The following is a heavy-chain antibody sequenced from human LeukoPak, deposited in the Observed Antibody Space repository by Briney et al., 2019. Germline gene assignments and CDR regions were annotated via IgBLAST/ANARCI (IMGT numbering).Heavy chain of an antibody. D-gene: IGHD1-26*01. CDR2: MNPNRGNT. CDR3: ARDSSSGSYYPLDY. V-gene: IGHV1-8*02. J-gene: IGHJ4*02. Sequence: ASVKVSCKASGYTFTSYDINWVRQATGQGLEWMGWMNPNRGNTGYAQKFQGRVTMTRNTSISTAYIELSSLRSEDTAVYYCARDSSSGSYYPLDYWGQGTLVTVSS. CDR1: GYTFTSYD.